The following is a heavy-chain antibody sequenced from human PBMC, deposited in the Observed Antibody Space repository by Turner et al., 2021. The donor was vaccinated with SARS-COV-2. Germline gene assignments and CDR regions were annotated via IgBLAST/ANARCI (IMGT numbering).Heavy chain of an antibody. V-gene: IGHV3-7*01. CDR2: IKTDGSSK. J-gene: IGHJ5*01. CDR3: VRHGSWNFDS. CDR1: GFTFSDYW. Sequence: EVQLVEPGGGLVQSGGSLRLPCAGSGFTFSDYWMGWVRQAPGQGLEWVANIKTDGSSKYYVDSVKDRFTTSRDNAKNSLYLQMYSLRAEDTAVYYCVRHGSWNFDSWGQGTLVTVSS. D-gene: IGHD1-1*01.